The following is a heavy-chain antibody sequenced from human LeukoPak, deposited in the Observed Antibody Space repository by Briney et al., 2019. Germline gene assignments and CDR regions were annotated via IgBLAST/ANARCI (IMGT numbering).Heavy chain of an antibody. V-gene: IGHV3-7*01. CDR2: IKQDGSEK. Sequence: GGSLRLSCAASGFTFSSYWMSWVRQAPGKGLEWVANIKQDGSEKYYVDSVKGRFTISRDNAKNSLFLQMNSLRAEDTAVYHCARGASGIQLWFFDPWGQGTLVSVSS. D-gene: IGHD5-18*01. J-gene: IGHJ5*02. CDR1: GFTFSSYW. CDR3: ARGASGIQLWFFDP.